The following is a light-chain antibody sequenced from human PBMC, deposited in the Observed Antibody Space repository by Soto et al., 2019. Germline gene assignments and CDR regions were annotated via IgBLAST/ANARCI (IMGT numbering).Light chain of an antibody. CDR2: AAS. J-gene: IGKJ1*01. CDR3: QQSYSTEWM. Sequence: DIQMTQSPSSLSASVGDRVTITCRASQSISSYLNWYQQKPGKPPKLLIYAASSLQSGVPSRFSGSGSGTDFTLTISSLQPEDFATYYCQQSYSTEWMFGQGTKVEIK. V-gene: IGKV1-39*01. CDR1: QSISSY.